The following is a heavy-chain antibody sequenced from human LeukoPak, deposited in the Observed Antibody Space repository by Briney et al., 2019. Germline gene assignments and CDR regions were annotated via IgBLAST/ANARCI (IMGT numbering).Heavy chain of an antibody. D-gene: IGHD2-15*01. CDR2: IYTSGST. CDR3: ATVVVAAEKNWFDP. CDR1: GGSISSGSYY. Sequence: SQTLSLTCTVSGGSISSGSYYWSWIRQPAGKGLEWIGRIYTSGSTNYNPSLKSRVTISVDTSKNQFSLKLSSVTAADTAVYYCATVVVAAEKNWFDPWGQGTLVTVSS. J-gene: IGHJ5*02. V-gene: IGHV4-61*02.